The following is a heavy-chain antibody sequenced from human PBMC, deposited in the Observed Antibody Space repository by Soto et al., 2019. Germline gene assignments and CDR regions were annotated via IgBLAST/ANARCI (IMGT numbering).Heavy chain of an antibody. Sequence: NPSETLSLTCTVSGGSISSYYWSWIRQPPGKGLEWIGYIYYSGSTNYNPSLKSRVTISVDTSKNQFSLKLSSVTAADTAVYYCARHLGDNEFFDPWGQGTLVTVSS. D-gene: IGHD3-16*01. V-gene: IGHV4-59*08. CDR2: IYYSGST. CDR1: GGSISSYY. J-gene: IGHJ5*02. CDR3: ARHLGDNEFFDP.